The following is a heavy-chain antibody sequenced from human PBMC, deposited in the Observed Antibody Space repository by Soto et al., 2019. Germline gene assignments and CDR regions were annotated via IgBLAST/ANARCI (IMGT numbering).Heavy chain of an antibody. CDR1: GFTFSSYC. CDR2: IKQDGSEK. V-gene: IGHV3-7*01. D-gene: IGHD1-26*01. CDR3: TRGGCISESYYCFDY. Sequence: LRLSCAASGFTFSSYCMSWVRQAPGKGLEWVANIKQDGSEKYYVDSVRGRFTISRDNAENSLYLQMNSLRAEDTAVYYCTRGGCISESYYCFDYWGQGTLVTVSS. J-gene: IGHJ4*02.